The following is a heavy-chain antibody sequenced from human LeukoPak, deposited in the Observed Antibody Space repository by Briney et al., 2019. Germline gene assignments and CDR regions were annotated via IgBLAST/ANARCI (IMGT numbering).Heavy chain of an antibody. CDR3: AREYSSSSGKAFDI. CDR2: ISSSGSTI. V-gene: IGHV3-48*04. CDR1: GFTFNTYN. D-gene: IGHD6-6*01. Sequence: GGSLRLSCAASGFTFNTYNMNWVRQAPGKGLECVSYISSSGSTIYYADSVKGRFTISRDNAKNSLYLQMDSLRAEDTAVYYCAREYSSSSGKAFDIWGQGTLVTVSS. J-gene: IGHJ3*02.